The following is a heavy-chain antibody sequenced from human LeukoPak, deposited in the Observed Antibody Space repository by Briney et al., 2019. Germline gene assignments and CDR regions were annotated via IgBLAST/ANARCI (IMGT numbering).Heavy chain of an antibody. V-gene: IGHV3-30*19. CDR1: GFTFGLYG. D-gene: IGHD3-16*02. CDR2: ISYDGNNK. Sequence: GGSLRLSCVASGFTFGLYGFHWVRQAPGKGLEWVAVISYDGNNKYYADSVKGRFTISRDNSKNTVYLQMNSLRAEDTAVYYCARHWTYYDYVWGSYRPYYFDYWGQGTLVTVSS. J-gene: IGHJ4*02. CDR3: ARHWTYYDYVWGSYRPYYFDY.